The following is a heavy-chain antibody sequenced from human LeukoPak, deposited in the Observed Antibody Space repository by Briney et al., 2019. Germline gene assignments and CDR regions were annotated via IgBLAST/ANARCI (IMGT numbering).Heavy chain of an antibody. CDR1: GGSISSYY. CDR2: IYYSGST. J-gene: IGHJ4*02. CDR3: ARHRRIAVAGTDY. Sequence: SETLSLTCTVSGGSISSYYWSWIRQPPGKGLEWIGYIYYSGSTNYNPSLKSRVTISVDTSKNQFSLKLSSVTAADTAVYYCARHRRIAVAGTDYWGQGTLVTVSS. D-gene: IGHD6-19*01. V-gene: IGHV4-59*01.